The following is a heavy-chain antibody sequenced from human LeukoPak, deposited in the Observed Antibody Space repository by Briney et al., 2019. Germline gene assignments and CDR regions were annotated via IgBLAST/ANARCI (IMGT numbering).Heavy chain of an antibody. J-gene: IGHJ4*02. D-gene: IGHD5-18*01. V-gene: IGHV3-7*01. CDR3: ASEGEYGYGYFY. CDR2: INKDGTEK. CDR1: GFTFSNYW. Sequence: GGSLRLSCEVSGFTFSNYWMNWVRQAPGKGLEWVANINKDGTEKYYVDSVKGRFTISRDNAKNSLHLHMNSLRVDDTAVYYCASEGEYGYGYFYWGQGTLVTVSS.